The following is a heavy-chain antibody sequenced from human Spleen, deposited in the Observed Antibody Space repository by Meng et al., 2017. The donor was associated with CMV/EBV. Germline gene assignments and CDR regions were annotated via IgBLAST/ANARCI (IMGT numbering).Heavy chain of an antibody. V-gene: IGHV1-2*02. CDR2: INPNSGGT. J-gene: IGHJ6*02. D-gene: IGHD3-10*01. CDR3: ARERVTLVRGALYYYYYGMDV. CDR1: GYTFTDYY. Sequence: ASVKVSCKASGYTFTDYYMHWVRQAPGQGLEWMGWINPNSGGTNYAQKFQGRVTMTRDTSSSTAYMELSRLRSDDTAVYYCARERVTLVRGALYYYYYGMDVWGQGTTVTVSS.